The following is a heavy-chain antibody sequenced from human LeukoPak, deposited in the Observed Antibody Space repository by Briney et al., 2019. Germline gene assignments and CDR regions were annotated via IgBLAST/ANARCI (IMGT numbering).Heavy chain of an antibody. CDR2: FDPEDGET. J-gene: IGHJ6*03. CDR1: GYTLTELS. D-gene: IGHD6-13*01. Sequence: ASVKVSCKVSGYTLTELSMHWVRQAPGKGLEWMGRFDPEDGETIYAQKFQGRVTMTADTSTDTVYMELSSLRSEDTAVYYCARGRSMLYYYYYMDVWGKGTTVTVSS. CDR3: ARGRSMLYYYYYMDV. V-gene: IGHV1-24*01.